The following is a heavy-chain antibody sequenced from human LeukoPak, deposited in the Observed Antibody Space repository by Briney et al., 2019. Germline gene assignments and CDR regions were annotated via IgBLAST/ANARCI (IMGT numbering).Heavy chain of an antibody. CDR1: GFTFSSYW. V-gene: IGHV3-74*01. CDR3: ARSNQADDY. Sequence: PGRSLRLSCAASGFTFSSYWMHWVRQVPGKGLVWVARINPGGSSITYADSVKGRFIISRDNAKNTLYLQVDSLRAEDTGVYYCARSNQADDYWGQGTLVTVSS. CDR2: INPGGSSI. J-gene: IGHJ4*02. D-gene: IGHD1-14*01.